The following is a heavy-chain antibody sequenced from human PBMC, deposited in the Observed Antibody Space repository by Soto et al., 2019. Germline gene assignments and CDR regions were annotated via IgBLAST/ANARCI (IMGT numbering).Heavy chain of an antibody. CDR1: GFTLSKFG. CDR3: ANDMATWIQFSKIDQ. CDR2: ISNDGSHT. D-gene: IGHD5-18*01. J-gene: IGHJ4*02. V-gene: IGHV3-30*18. Sequence: PGGSLRLSCAASGFTLSKFGMHWVRQAPGKGLEWVALISNDGSHTYYADSVKGRFTISRDNSKSTLFLQMKSLRPEDTAVFYCANDMATWIQFSKIDQWGQGTKVTVSS.